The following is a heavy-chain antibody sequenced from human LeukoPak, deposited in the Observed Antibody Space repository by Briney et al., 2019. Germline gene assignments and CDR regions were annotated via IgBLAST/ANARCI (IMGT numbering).Heavy chain of an antibody. CDR1: GFTFSSYS. V-gene: IGHV3-21*01. CDR3: ARAQYGAAAGDY. CDR2: ISSSSSYI. Sequence: GGSLRLSCAASGFTFSSYSMNRVRQAPGKGLEWVSSISSSSSYIYYADSVKGRFTISRDNAKNSLYLQMNSLRAEDTAVYYCARAQYGAAAGDYWGQGTLVTVSS. D-gene: IGHD6-13*01. J-gene: IGHJ4*02.